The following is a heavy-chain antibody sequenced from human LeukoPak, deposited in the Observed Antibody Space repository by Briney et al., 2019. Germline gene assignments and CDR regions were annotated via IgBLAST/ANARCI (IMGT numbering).Heavy chain of an antibody. D-gene: IGHD1-26*01. Sequence: GGSLRLSCAASRFTFSNYWMHWVGRAPGKGLVWVSRIYNDGSSTSYADSVKGRFTISRDNAKSTLYLQMNSLRAEDTAVYYCARVRGGSGRSYAADAFDIWGQGTMVTVSS. CDR3: ARVRGGSGRSYAADAFDI. V-gene: IGHV3-74*01. J-gene: IGHJ3*02. CDR2: IYNDGSST. CDR1: RFTFSNYW.